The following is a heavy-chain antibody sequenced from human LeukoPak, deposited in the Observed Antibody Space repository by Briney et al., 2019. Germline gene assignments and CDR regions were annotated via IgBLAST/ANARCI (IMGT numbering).Heavy chain of an antibody. CDR2: ITTNTGNP. J-gene: IGHJ4*02. D-gene: IGHD3-10*01. V-gene: IGHV7-4-1*02. CDR3: TRDRSGGAFDY. Sequence: ASVKVSCKASGYSFTSYSLNWVRPAPGQGLERMGYITTNTGNPTYAQTFTGRFVFSLDTSVSTAYLHISSLQAYDTAIYYCTRDRSGGAFDYWGQGTLVTVSS. CDR1: GYSFTSYS.